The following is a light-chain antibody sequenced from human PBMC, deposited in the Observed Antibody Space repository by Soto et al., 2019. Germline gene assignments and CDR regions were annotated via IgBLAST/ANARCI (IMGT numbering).Light chain of an antibody. CDR2: AAS. Sequence: DIQMTQSPSSVSASVGDSLTITCRASQGITSWLAWYQQKPGRAPKLLIYAASNLQSGVPSRFSGSGSGTAFTLTISSLQPEEFGTYYCQQTSSFPLTLGGGTKVEIK. V-gene: IGKV1-12*01. CDR1: QGITSW. CDR3: QQTSSFPLT. J-gene: IGKJ4*01.